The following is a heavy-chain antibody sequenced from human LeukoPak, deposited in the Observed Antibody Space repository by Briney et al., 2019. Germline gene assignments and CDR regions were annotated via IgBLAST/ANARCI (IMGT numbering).Heavy chain of an antibody. CDR3: ARDRLVLRPRSSSDY. CDR1: GFTFSSYS. V-gene: IGHV3-21*01. CDR2: ITSSSSYI. Sequence: PGGSLRLSCAASGFTFSSYSMNWVRQAPGKGLEWVSSITSSSSYIYYADSVKGRFTISRDDAKNSLYLQMNSLRAEDTAIYYCARDRLVLRPRSSSDYWGQGTLVTVSS. J-gene: IGHJ4*02. D-gene: IGHD6-6*01.